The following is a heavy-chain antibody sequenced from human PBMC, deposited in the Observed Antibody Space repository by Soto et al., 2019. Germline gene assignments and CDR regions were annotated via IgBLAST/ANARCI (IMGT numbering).Heavy chain of an antibody. V-gene: IGHV4-61*01. D-gene: IGHD3-10*01. CDR1: GGSVSRGSYY. Sequence: SETLSLTCTVSGGSVSRGSYYWSWIRQPPWKGLEWIGYIYYSGSTNYNPSLKSRVTISVDTSKNQFSLKLSSVTAADTAVYYCARETDYYGSIGFGMDVWGQGTTVTVSS. J-gene: IGHJ6*02. CDR2: IYYSGST. CDR3: ARETDYYGSIGFGMDV.